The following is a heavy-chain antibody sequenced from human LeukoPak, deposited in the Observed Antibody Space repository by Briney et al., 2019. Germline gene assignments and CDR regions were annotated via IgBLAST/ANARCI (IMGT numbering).Heavy chain of an antibody. D-gene: IGHD3-22*01. J-gene: IGHJ4*02. CDR3: ARTYYYDSSGWPHDY. CDR1: GYTFTSYG. CDR2: ISAYNGNT. V-gene: IGHV1-18*01. Sequence: ASVKVSCTASGYTFTSYGISWVRQAPGQGLEWMGWISAYNGNTSYAQMLQGRVTMTTDTSTSTAYMQLRSLRSDDTAVYYCARTYYYDSSGWPHDYWGQGTLVTVSS.